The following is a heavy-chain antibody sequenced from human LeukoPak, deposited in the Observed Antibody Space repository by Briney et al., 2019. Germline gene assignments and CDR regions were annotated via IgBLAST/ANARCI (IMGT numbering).Heavy chain of an antibody. D-gene: IGHD3-3*01. J-gene: IGHJ3*02. CDR1: GGTFSSYA. Sequence: SVTVSCKASGGTFSSYAISWVRQAPGQGLEWMGGIIPIFGTANYAQRFQGRVTITADESTSTAYMELSSLRSEDTAVYYCARGRDLPRGAAFDIWGQGTMVTVSS. V-gene: IGHV1-69*13. CDR2: IIPIFGTA. CDR3: ARGRDLPRGAAFDI.